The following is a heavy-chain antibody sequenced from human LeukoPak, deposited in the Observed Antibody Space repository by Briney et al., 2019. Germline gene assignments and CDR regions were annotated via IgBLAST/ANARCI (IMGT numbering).Heavy chain of an antibody. J-gene: IGHJ4*02. D-gene: IGHD6-19*01. CDR2: ISAYNGNT. Sequence: GVSVKVSCKASGYTFTSYGIGCVRQAPGQGLEWMGWISAYNGNTNYAQKLQGRVTMTTDTSTSTAYMELRSLRSDDTAVYYCARDRSSNFDYWGQGTLVTVSS. V-gene: IGHV1-18*04. CDR3: ARDRSSNFDY. CDR1: GYTFTSYG.